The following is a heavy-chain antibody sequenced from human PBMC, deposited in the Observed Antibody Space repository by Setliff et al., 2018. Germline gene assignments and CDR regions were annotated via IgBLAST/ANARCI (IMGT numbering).Heavy chain of an antibody. D-gene: IGHD6-13*01. CDR3: SRPAYSSRWYEIKGFDY. CDR2: IYPADSDT. V-gene: IGHV5-51*01. J-gene: IGHJ4*02. CDR1: GYTFTNYW. Sequence: PGESLKISCKGSGYTFTNYWIAWVRQMPGKGLEYMGIIYPADSDTTYSPSFQGQVTISADKSINTAYLQWSSLKASDTAIYYCSRPAYSSRWYEIKGFDYWGQGTLVTVSS.